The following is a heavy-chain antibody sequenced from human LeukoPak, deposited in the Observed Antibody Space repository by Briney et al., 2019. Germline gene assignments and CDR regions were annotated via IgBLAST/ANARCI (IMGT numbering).Heavy chain of an antibody. V-gene: IGHV1-69*05. Sequence: SVKDSCKASGGTFSSYAISWVRQAPGQGLEWMGRIIPIFGAANYAQKFQGRVTITTDESTSTAYMELSSLRSEDTAVYYCARDRFGAARPRYLETHEGYYFDYWGQGTLVTVSS. D-gene: IGHD6-6*01. J-gene: IGHJ4*02. CDR1: GGTFSSYA. CDR3: ARDRFGAARPRYLETHEGYYFDY. CDR2: IIPIFGAA.